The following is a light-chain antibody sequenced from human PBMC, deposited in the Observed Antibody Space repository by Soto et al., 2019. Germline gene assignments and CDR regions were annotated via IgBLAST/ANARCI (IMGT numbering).Light chain of an antibody. CDR2: GAS. CDR3: QQYTNWPPNT. Sequence: DIVMTQSPDTLSVSPGESANLSCRASQRVYSNLAWYQQRPGQAPRLLIYGASTRATGVPARFSGRGSGTEFTLTISSLQSEDFAVYYCQQYTNWPPNTVGPGTRLEIK. V-gene: IGKV3-15*01. CDR1: QRVYSN. J-gene: IGKJ5*01.